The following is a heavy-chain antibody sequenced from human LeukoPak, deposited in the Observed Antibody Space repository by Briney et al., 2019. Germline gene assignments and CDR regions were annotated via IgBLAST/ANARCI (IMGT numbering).Heavy chain of an antibody. CDR2: ISYDGSNK. V-gene: IGHV3-30-3*01. Sequence: GGSLRLSCAASGFTFSSYAMHWVRQAPGKGLEWVAVISYDGSNKYYADSVKGRFTISRDNSKNTLYLQMNSLRVEDTAVYYCARERCSSTSCQNYYYYGMDVWGQGTTVTVSS. CDR1: GFTFSSYA. J-gene: IGHJ6*02. D-gene: IGHD2-2*01. CDR3: ARERCSSTSCQNYYYYGMDV.